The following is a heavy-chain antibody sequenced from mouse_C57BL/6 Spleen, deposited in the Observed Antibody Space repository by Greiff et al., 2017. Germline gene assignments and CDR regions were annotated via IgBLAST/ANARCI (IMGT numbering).Heavy chain of an antibody. V-gene: IGHV1-76*01. D-gene: IGHD1-1*01. Sequence: QVQLQQSGAELVRPGASVKLSCKASGYTFTDYYINWVKQRPGQGLEWIARIYPGSGNTNYNEKFKGKAPLTAEKSSSTADMQLSSLTSEDSAVYFCARDGSSPSFAYWGQGTLVTVSA. CDR3: ARDGSSPSFAY. CDR1: GYTFTDYY. J-gene: IGHJ3*01. CDR2: IYPGSGNT.